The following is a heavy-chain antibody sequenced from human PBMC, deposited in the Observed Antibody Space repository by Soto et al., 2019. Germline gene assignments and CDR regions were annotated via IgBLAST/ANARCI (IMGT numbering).Heavy chain of an antibody. CDR1: GFTLSSNG. V-gene: IGHV3-33*01. CDR2: IWYDGSDK. CDR3: ARDRYPNYPPDAFDI. J-gene: IGHJ3*02. D-gene: IGHD4-4*01. Sequence: LRLSWAASGFTLSSNGMHGVRQAPFKGLEWVAFIWYDGSDKYYADSVKGRFTISRDNSKNTLYLQMNSLRAEDTAVYYCARDRYPNYPPDAFDIWGQGTLVTVSS.